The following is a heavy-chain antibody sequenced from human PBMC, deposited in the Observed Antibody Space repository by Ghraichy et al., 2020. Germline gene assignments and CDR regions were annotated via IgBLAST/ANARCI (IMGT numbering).Heavy chain of an antibody. D-gene: IGHD2-15*01. CDR2: ISGSGGST. V-gene: IGHV3-23*01. CDR3: AKRFYCSGGSCYDEMAFDI. CDR1: GFTFSSYA. J-gene: IGHJ3*02. Sequence: GGSLRLSCAASGFTFSSYAMSWVRQAPGKGLEWVSAISGSGGSTYYADSVKGRFTISRDNSKNTLYLQMNSLRAEDTAVYYCAKRFYCSGGSCYDEMAFDIWGQGTMVTVSS.